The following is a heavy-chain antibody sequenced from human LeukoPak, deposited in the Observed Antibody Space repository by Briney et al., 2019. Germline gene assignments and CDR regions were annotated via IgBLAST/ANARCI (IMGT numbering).Heavy chain of an antibody. CDR3: ARDHVYGGADY. V-gene: IGHV3-43*02. CDR2: TSGGGITT. D-gene: IGHD5/OR15-5a*01. J-gene: IGHJ4*02. Sequence: QPGGSLRLSCAASGFTFHNYAIHWVRQAPGKGLEWVSLTSGGGITTYFADSVKGRFTISRDNSKSSLFLQMNSLRTEDTALYYCARDHVYGGADYWGQGTLVTVSS. CDR1: GFTFHNYA.